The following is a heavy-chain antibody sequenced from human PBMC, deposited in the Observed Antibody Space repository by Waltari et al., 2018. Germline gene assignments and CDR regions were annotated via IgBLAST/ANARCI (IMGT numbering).Heavy chain of an antibody. Sequence: EVQLVESGGGLVQPGGSLRLSCAASGFSFNSFAMTWVRQAPGKGLEWVASISANTRNTHYADSVKCRFTISRDNSKNTLYLQMNSPRADDTAVYYCAKDTTVSAFDIWGQGTVVTVSS. V-gene: IGHV3-23*04. D-gene: IGHD1-1*01. CDR1: GFSFNSFA. CDR2: ISANTRNT. CDR3: AKDTTVSAFDI. J-gene: IGHJ3*02.